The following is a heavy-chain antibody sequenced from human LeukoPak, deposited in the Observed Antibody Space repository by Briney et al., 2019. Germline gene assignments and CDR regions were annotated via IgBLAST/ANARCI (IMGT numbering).Heavy chain of an antibody. CDR2: VDTDGSTV. V-gene: IGHV3-74*01. CDR1: GFTFSAYW. CDR3: ARGGTYSWDGLDI. J-gene: IGHJ3*02. Sequence: LTGGSLRLSCAASGFTFSAYWMNWVRQGPGKGLVWVARVDTDGSTVNYADSVKGRFTISRDNAKNTLYLQMNSLRAEDTAVYYCARGGTYSWDGLDIWGQGTMVTVSS. D-gene: IGHD1-26*01.